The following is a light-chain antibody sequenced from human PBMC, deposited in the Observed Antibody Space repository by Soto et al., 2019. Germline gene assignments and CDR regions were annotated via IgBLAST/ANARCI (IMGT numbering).Light chain of an antibody. J-gene: IGKJ2*01. CDR3: QQNYSTPQNT. V-gene: IGKV1-39*01. CDR1: QSISSY. CDR2: AAS. Sequence: DIQMTQSPSSLSASVGDRVTITCRASQSISSYLNWYQQKPGKAPKLLIYAASSLQGGVPSRFSGSGSGTDFTLTISSLQPEDFATYYCQQNYSTPQNTFGQGTKLEIK.